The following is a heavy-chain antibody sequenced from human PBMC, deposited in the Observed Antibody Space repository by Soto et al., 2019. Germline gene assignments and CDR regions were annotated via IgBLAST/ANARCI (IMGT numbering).Heavy chain of an antibody. Sequence: GGSLRLSCAASGFTFSSYGMHWVRQAPGKGLEWVAVIWYDGSNKYYADSVKGRFTISRDNSKNTLYLQMNSLRAEDTAVYYCAKGRLGDYLYYDFWGQGTLVTVSS. J-gene: IGHJ4*02. V-gene: IGHV3-33*06. CDR2: IWYDGSNK. CDR1: GFTFSSYG. CDR3: AKGRLGDYLYYDF. D-gene: IGHD4-17*01.